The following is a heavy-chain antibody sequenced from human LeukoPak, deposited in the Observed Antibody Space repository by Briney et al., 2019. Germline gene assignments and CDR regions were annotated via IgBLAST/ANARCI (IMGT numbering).Heavy chain of an antibody. D-gene: IGHD1-26*01. Sequence: ASVKVSCKASGFTFTSSAMQWVRQARGQRLEWIGWIVVGSGNTNYAQKFQERVTITRDMSTSRAYMELSGLRSEDTAVYYCAAVQVGANYYFDYWGQGTLVTVSS. J-gene: IGHJ4*02. CDR3: AAVQVGANYYFDY. CDR2: IVVGSGNT. CDR1: GFTFTSSA. V-gene: IGHV1-58*02.